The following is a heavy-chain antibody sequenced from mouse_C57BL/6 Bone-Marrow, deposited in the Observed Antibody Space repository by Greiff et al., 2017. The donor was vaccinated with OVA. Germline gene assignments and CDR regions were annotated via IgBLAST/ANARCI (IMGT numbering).Heavy chain of an antibody. J-gene: IGHJ2*01. Sequence: EVQLVESGGGLVQPGESLKLSCASNEYEFPSHDMSWVRKTPEKGLELVASIISDGGSTYYPDTMESRFIISRDNTKKTLYLQMSSLRSEDTAVYYCARMRVTSDYWGQGTTLTVSS. CDR2: IISDGGST. D-gene: IGHD2-3*01. CDR3: ARMRVTSDY. V-gene: IGHV5-2*01. CDR1: EYEFPSHD.